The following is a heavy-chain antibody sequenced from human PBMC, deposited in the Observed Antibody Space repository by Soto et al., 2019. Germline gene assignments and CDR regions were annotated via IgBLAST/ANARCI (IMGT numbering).Heavy chain of an antibody. V-gene: IGHV1-69*06. Sequence: QVQLEQSGAEVKKPGSSVKISCKASGGTLSDHGVSWLRQAPAQGLEWVGRTIPVVKTANYAPECQGRVTIATDKSTNIAYMELGSLRSDDTAVYYGARGVYGSGNSYPVPSAFAIWGQGTLVIVSS. CDR3: ARGVYGSGNSYPVPSAFAI. CDR1: GGTLSDHG. CDR2: TIPVVKTA. J-gene: IGHJ3*02. D-gene: IGHD3-10*01.